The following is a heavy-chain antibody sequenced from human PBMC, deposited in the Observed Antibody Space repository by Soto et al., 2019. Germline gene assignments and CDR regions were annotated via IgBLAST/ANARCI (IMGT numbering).Heavy chain of an antibody. CDR1: GYSFTSYW. J-gene: IGHJ5*02. CDR2: IDPSDSYT. Sequence: PGESLKISCKGSGYSFTSYWISWVRQMPGKGLEWMGRIDPSDSYTNYSPSFQGHVTISADKSISTAYLQWSSLKASDTAMYYCARHGIDSGWYSRALPTNNWFDPWGQGTLVTVSS. V-gene: IGHV5-10-1*01. CDR3: ARHGIDSGWYSRALPTNNWFDP. D-gene: IGHD6-19*01.